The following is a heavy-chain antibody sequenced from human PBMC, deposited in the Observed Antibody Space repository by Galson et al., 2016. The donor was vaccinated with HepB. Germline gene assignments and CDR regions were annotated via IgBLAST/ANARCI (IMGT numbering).Heavy chain of an antibody. V-gene: IGHV4-39*01. CDR1: GGSISSYSHY. D-gene: IGHD6-19*01. Sequence: SETLSLTCTVSGGSISSYSHYLGWIRQPPGRGLEWIGSFFYSGSTYYNPSHKNRVTISVDTSKNQFSLRLSSVTAADTAVYYCASSDLSGWYYFDNWGQGTLVTVSS. CDR3: ASSDLSGWYYFDN. CDR2: FFYSGST. J-gene: IGHJ4*02.